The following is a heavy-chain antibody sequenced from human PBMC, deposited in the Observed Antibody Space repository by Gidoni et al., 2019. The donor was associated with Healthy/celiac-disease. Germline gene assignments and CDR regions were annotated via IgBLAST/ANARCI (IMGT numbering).Heavy chain of an antibody. V-gene: IGHV3-21*01. CDR1: GFTFSSYS. D-gene: IGHD3-10*01. CDR3: ARDFGGYGGNFGEFDY. Sequence: EVQLVESGGGLVTPGGSLRPSCAASGFTFSSYSMNWVRQAPGKGLEWVSSISSSSSYIYYADSVKGRFTISRDNAKNSLYLQMNSLRAEDTAVYYCARDFGGYGGNFGEFDYWGQGTLVTVSS. J-gene: IGHJ4*02. CDR2: ISSSSSYI.